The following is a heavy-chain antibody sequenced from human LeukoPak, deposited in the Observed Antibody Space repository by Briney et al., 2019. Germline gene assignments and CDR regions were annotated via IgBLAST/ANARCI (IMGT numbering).Heavy chain of an antibody. D-gene: IGHD3/OR15-3a*01. CDR2: IHPDGEEK. CDR3: ARGDDFSGDY. Sequence: GGSLRLSCAASGFTFRKYWMSWVRQAPGKGLEWVANIHPDGEEKYHVDFVEGRFTIFRDNAKNLLCLQKDSLRVEDTAVYYCARGDDFSGDYWGQGTLVTVSS. V-gene: IGHV3-7*04. J-gene: IGHJ4*02. CDR1: GFTFRKYW.